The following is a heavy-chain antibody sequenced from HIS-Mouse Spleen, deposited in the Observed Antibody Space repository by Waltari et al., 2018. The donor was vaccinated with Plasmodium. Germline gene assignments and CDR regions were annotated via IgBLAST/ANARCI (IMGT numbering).Heavy chain of an antibody. CDR2: IYYSGIT. J-gene: IGHJ4*02. CDR3: ARVKPPYYFDY. CDR1: GVSISSSSYY. Sequence: QLQLQESGPGLVKPSETLSLTCTVSGVSISSSSYYWGWIRQPPGKGLEWIGSIYYSGITYDNPSLKGRVTISVDTSKNQCSLKLSSVTAADTAVYYCARVKPPYYFDYWGQGTLVTVSS. V-gene: IGHV4-39*07.